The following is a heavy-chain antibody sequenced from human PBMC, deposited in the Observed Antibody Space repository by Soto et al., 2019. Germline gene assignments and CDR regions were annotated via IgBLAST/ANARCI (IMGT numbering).Heavy chain of an antibody. J-gene: IGHJ4*02. D-gene: IGHD2-15*01. CDR2: IIPIFGTA. V-gene: IGHV1-69*13. Sequence: SVKVSCKASGGTFSSYAISWVRQAPGQGLEWMGGIIPIFGTANYAQKFQGRVTITADESTSTAYMELSSLRSEDTAVYYCARVRRRSCSGGSCYNLDYWGQGTLVTVSS. CDR1: GGTFSSYA. CDR3: ARVRRRSCSGGSCYNLDY.